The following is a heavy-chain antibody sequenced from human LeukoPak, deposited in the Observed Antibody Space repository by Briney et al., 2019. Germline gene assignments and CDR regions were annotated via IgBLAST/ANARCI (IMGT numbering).Heavy chain of an antibody. J-gene: IGHJ6*02. Sequence: GGSLRLSCVASGFIRYWVNWFRQAPGKGGEWGAAMGSRGGEVSSADSVKGGVTVSRDTSKSFVYLQMSSLRVDDTALYYCAKGGRLHYGASWYWRDYTGLDVWGQGTPVTVSS. D-gene: IGHD6-13*01. CDR2: MGSRGGEV. CDR1: GFIRYW. V-gene: IGHV3-21*01. CDR3: AKGGRLHYGASWYWRDYTGLDV.